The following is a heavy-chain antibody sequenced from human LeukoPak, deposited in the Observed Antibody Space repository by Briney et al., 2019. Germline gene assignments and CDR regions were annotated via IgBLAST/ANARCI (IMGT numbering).Heavy chain of an antibody. CDR2: IKEDGSQK. CDR1: GFTFSTYW. D-gene: IGHD1-1*01. V-gene: IGHV3-7*01. J-gene: IGHJ4*02. CDR3: ARDKVSGAWTGSLFDY. Sequence: GGSLRLSCTTSGFTFSTYWMSWVRQAPGKGLDWVAHIKEDGSQKNYGDSVKGRISISRDNAKNSVYLQMNSLTAEDTAVYYCARDKVSGAWTGSLFDYWGQGSLVTVSS.